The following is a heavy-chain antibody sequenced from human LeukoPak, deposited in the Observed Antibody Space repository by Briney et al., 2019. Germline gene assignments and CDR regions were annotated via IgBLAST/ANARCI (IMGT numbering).Heavy chain of an antibody. CDR3: ARDIAGYSSSWPPD. D-gene: IGHD6-13*01. Sequence: GGSLRLSCTASGFSVSSTYMSWVRQAPGKGLEWVSVIESGNTTYCSDSVKGRFTISRENSKNTVYHQMNSLRAEDTAVYYCARDIAGYSSSWPPDWGQGTLVTVSS. CDR1: GFSVSSTY. V-gene: IGHV3-66*01. CDR2: IESGNTT. J-gene: IGHJ4*02.